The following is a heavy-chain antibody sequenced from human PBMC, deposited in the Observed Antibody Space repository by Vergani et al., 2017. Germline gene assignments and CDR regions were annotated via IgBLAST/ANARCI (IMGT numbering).Heavy chain of an antibody. V-gene: IGHV3-11*01. Sequence: QVQLVESGGGLVKPGGSLRLSCAASGFTFSDYYMSWIRQAPGKGLEWVSYISSSGSTIYYADSVKGRFTISRDNAKNSLYLQMNSLRAEDTAVYYCARDPGDFWSCYRPASLEGFDPWGQGTLVTVSS. CDR3: ARDPGDFWSCYRPASLEGFDP. D-gene: IGHD3-3*01. J-gene: IGHJ5*02. CDR1: GFTFSDYY. CDR2: ISSSGSTI.